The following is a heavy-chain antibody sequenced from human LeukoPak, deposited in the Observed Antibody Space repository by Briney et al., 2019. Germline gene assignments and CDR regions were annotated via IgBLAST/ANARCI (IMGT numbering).Heavy chain of an antibody. D-gene: IGHD4-17*01. CDR3: ARGATVTTL. J-gene: IGHJ4*02. Sequence: PSETLSLTCTVSGGSISSYYWSWIRQPPGKGLEWIGYIYYSGSTNYNPSLKSRVTISVDTSKNQFSLKLSSATAADTAVYYCARGATVTTLWGQGTLVTVSS. CDR2: IYYSGST. V-gene: IGHV4-59*01. CDR1: GGSISSYY.